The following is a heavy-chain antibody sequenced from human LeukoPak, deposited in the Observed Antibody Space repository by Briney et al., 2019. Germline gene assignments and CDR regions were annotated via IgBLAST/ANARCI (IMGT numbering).Heavy chain of an antibody. CDR3: ARTPEGDESY. CDR2: IIPIFGTA. D-gene: IGHD2-21*01. Sequence: SVKVSCKASGYTFTGYYMHWVRQAPGQGLEWMGGIIPIFGTANYAQKFQGRVTITADESTSTAYMELSSLRSEDTAVYYCARTPEGDESYWGQGTLVTVSS. J-gene: IGHJ4*02. V-gene: IGHV1-69*13. CDR1: GYTFTGYY.